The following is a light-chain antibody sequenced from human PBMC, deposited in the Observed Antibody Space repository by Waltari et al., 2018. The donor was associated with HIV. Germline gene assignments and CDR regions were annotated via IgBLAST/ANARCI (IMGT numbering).Light chain of an antibody. CDR2: ADS. V-gene: IGLV3-21*04. CDR3: QVWDSSSDHWV. J-gene: IGLJ3*02. CDR1: NLGSKS. Sequence: SYVLTQPPSVSVAPGTTARITCGGNNLGSKSVHWYQQKPGQAPVLVIYADSDRPSGIPERFSGSNSGNTATLTISRVEAGDEADYYCQVWDSSSDHWVFGGGTKLTVL.